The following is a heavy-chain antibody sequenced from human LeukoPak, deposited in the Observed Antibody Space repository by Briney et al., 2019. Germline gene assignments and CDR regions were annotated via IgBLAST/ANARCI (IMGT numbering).Heavy chain of an antibody. V-gene: IGHV3-74*01. D-gene: IGHD3-22*01. Sequence: GGSLRLSCAASGFTFSSYWMHWVRQAPGKGLVWVSRINSDGSSTSYADSVKGRFTISRDNAKNTLYLQMNSLRAEDTAVYYCARDSFGTYYYDSSGYYPMNYYYYYGMDVWGQGTTVTVSS. CDR3: ARDSFGTYYYDSSGYYPMNYYYYYGMDV. CDR1: GFTFSSYW. CDR2: INSDGSST. J-gene: IGHJ6*02.